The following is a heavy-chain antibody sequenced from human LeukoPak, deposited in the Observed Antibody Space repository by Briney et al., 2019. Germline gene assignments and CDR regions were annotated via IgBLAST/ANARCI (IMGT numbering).Heavy chain of an antibody. CDR2: IYTSGST. CDR3: ASVPLNYYYDSSGYPSQLYYFDY. D-gene: IGHD3-22*01. Sequence: SETLSLTCTVSGGSISSGSYYWSWIRQPAGKGLEWIGRIYTSGSTNYNPSLKSRVTISVDTSKNQFSLKLSSVTAADTAVYYCASVPLNYYYDSSGYPSQLYYFDYWGQGTLVTVSS. CDR1: GGSISSGSYY. V-gene: IGHV4-61*02. J-gene: IGHJ4*02.